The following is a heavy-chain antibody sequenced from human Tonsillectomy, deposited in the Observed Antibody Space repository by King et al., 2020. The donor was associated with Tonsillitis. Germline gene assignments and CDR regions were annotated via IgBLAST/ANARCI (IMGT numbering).Heavy chain of an antibody. J-gene: IGHJ1*01. Sequence: QLVQSGAEVKKPGESLKISCKGSGYSFTTYWIGWVRQMPGKGLEWMGIIYPGDYDTKYSPSFQGQVTISADKSISTAYLQWSSLKDSDTALYYCARSYGGNALYFQHWGQGTLVTVSS. CDR1: GYSFTTYW. CDR3: ARSYGGNALYFQH. D-gene: IGHD4-23*01. CDR2: IYPGDYDT. V-gene: IGHV5-51*01.